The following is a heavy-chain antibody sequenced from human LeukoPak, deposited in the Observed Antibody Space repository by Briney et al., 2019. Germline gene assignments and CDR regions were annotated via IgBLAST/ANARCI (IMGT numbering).Heavy chain of an antibody. J-gene: IGHJ6*03. Sequence: SQTLSLTCTVSGGSISSGGYYWSWIRQHPGKGLEWIGYIYYSGSTYYNPSLKSRVTISVDTSKNQFSLKLSSVTAADTAVYYCARGSYGDYYYYYYMDVWGKGTTVTVSS. CDR3: ARGSYGDYYYYYYMDV. D-gene: IGHD4-17*01. CDR1: GGSISSGGYY. CDR2: IYYSGST. V-gene: IGHV4-31*03.